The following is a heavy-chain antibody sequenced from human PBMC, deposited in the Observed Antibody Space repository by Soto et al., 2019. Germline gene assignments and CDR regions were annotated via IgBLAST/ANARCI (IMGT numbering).Heavy chain of an antibody. CDR1: GGSFSGYC. CDR3: ARLGPSDRFYYYYGMDV. V-gene: IGHV4-34*01. CDR2: INHSGST. D-gene: IGHD3-16*02. Sequence: TETLSLTCAVYGGSFSGYCWSWIRQPPGKGLEWIGEINHSGSTNYNPSLKSRVTISVDTSKNQFSLKLSSVTAANTAVYYCARLGPSDRFYYYYGMDVWGQGTTVTVS. J-gene: IGHJ6*02.